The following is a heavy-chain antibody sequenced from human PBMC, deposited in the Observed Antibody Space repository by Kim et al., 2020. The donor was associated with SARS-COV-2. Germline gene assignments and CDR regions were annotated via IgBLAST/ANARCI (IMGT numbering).Heavy chain of an antibody. Sequence: GESLKISCKGSGYSFSNFWIGWVRQMPGKGLEWLGFIYARDSSTRYGPSFQGHVTISIDKPISTAFLQWNSLKSADTAIYFCARHWDPDGSYFDYWGQGTLVTVSS. CDR2: IYARDSST. V-gene: IGHV5-51*01. CDR3: ARHWDPDGSYFDY. CDR1: GYSFSNFW. J-gene: IGHJ4*02. D-gene: IGHD1-26*01.